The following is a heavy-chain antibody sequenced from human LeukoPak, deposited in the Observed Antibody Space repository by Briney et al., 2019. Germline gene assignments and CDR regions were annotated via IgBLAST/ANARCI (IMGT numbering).Heavy chain of an antibody. CDR3: AKASWVSNGDAVL. Sequence: GWAVTLSCLASRFTFSSYAMSWLRQAPARGLEGVSSLRGDGSTFYADSVKGRYTLSRDESRNTVYFQLNSRRVEDTAVYYCAKASWVSNGDAVLWGQGTLVSVFS. D-gene: IGHD1-1*01. CDR2: LRGDGST. CDR1: RFTFSSYA. V-gene: IGHV3-23*01. J-gene: IGHJ4*02.